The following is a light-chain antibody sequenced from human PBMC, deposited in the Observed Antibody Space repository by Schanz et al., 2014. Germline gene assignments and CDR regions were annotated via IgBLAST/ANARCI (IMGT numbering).Light chain of an antibody. Sequence: QSVLTQPPSASGSPGQSVAISCTGTSSDVGSSDYVSWYQQHPGKAPKLMIYEVSKRPSGVPDRFSGSKSGNTASLTISGLQAEDEADYYCSSYTSSNTWVFGGGTKLTV. CDR3: SSYTSSNTWV. J-gene: IGLJ3*02. V-gene: IGLV2-8*01. CDR1: SSDVGSSDY. CDR2: EVS.